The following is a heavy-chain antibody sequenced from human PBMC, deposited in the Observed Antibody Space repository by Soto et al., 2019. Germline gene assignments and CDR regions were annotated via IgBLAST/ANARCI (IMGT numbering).Heavy chain of an antibody. V-gene: IGHV1-18*01. J-gene: IGHJ4*02. CDR2: ISAYNGNT. CDR1: GYTFTSYG. CDR3: ARTELVAARPSFDY. D-gene: IGHD6-6*01. Sequence: ASVKVSCKASGYTFTSYGISWVRQAPGQGLEWMGWISAYNGNTNYAQKLQGRVTMTTDTATSTAYMELRSLRSDDAAVYYCARTELVAARPSFDYWGQGTPVTVSS.